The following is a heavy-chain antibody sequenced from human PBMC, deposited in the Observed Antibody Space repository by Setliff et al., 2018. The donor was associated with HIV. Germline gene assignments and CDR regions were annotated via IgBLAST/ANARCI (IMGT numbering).Heavy chain of an antibody. CDR2: IYISGTT. Sequence: PSETLSLTCTVSGGSISTSYWNWIRQAPGKGLEWIAYIYISGTTNYNPSLKSRVTISLDTSRNQFSLKLGSVTAADTAMYYCAREHCSGGSCNGFDIWGQGTMVTVSS. J-gene: IGHJ3*02. CDR3: AREHCSGGSCNGFDI. D-gene: IGHD2-15*01. V-gene: IGHV4-4*09. CDR1: GGSISTSY.